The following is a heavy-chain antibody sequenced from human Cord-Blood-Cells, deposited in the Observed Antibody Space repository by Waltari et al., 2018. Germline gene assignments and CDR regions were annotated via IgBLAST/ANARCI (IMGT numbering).Heavy chain of an antibody. CDR1: GGSFSGYY. V-gene: IGHV4-34*01. Sequence: QVQLQQWGAGLLKPSETLSLTCAVYGGSFSGYYWSWIRQPPGKGLEWIGEINHSGSTNYNPSLKSRVTISVDTSKNQFSLKLSSVTAADTAVYYWARVRVVGSGYYYYYYGMDVWGQGTTVTVSS. D-gene: IGHD3-22*01. J-gene: IGHJ6*02. CDR2: INHSGST. CDR3: ARVRVVGSGYYYYYYGMDV.